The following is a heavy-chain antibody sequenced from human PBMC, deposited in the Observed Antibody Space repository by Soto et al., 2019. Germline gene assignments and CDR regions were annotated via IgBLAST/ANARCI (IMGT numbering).Heavy chain of an antibody. Sequence: QVQLQESGPRLVKPSETLSLTCTVSGDSISSYYWRWIRQPPGKGLEWIGYIYYSGSTNYNPSLKSRVTISVDTPKNQFSLQLTAVTAADTAVYYCARVVATLGTWGQGTLVTVSS. D-gene: IGHD5-12*01. CDR3: ARVVATLGT. V-gene: IGHV4-59*01. J-gene: IGHJ5*02. CDR2: IYYSGST. CDR1: GDSISSYY.